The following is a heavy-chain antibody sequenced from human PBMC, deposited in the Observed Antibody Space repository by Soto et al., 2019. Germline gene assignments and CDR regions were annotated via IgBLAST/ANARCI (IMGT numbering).Heavy chain of an antibody. CDR3: ARDGMTTGDT. V-gene: IGHV4-4*07. J-gene: IGHJ4*02. CDR2: VFSSVSA. D-gene: IGHD2-21*02. Sequence: PSETLSLTCIVSGVSVRSYTWSWVRQPANKGPEWIGRVFSSVSATYNPSLKSRVSISMDTPENRISLKLDSVTAADAGVYFCARDGMTTGDTWGPGTLVT. CDR1: GVSVRSYT.